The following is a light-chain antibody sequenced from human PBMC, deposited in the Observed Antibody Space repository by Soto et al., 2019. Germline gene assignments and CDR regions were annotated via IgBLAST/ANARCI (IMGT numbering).Light chain of an antibody. CDR3: NSYPTRIPLGV. Sequence: QSVLTQPASVSGSPGQSITISCTGTSSDVGDYKYVSWYQQHPGKAPKLFIYEVSHRPEGVSNRLSGSNSGNTASLIISGIQAEDEADYYCNSYPTRIPLGVLGTGTMVTVL. J-gene: IGLJ1*01. V-gene: IGLV2-14*01. CDR2: EVS. CDR1: SSDVGDYKY.